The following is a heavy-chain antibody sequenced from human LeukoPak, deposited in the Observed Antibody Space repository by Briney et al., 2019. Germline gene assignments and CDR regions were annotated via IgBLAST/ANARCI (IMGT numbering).Heavy chain of an antibody. CDR1: GGSISSYY. Sequence: PSETLSLTCTVSGGSISSYYWSWIRQPPGKGLEWIGYIYYSGSTNYNPSLKSRVTISVDTSKNQFSLKLSSVTAADTAVYYCARADCSGGSCYFDYWGQGTLVTVSS. D-gene: IGHD2-15*01. CDR3: ARADCSGGSCYFDY. CDR2: IYYSGST. V-gene: IGHV4-59*01. J-gene: IGHJ4*02.